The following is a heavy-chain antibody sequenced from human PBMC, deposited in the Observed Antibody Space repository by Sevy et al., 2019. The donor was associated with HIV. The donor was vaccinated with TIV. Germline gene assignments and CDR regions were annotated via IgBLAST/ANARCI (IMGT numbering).Heavy chain of an antibody. V-gene: IGHV3-7*01. CDR1: GFTFSANW. CDR2: IKGDGSDN. CDR3: AHETFGRFES. Sequence: GGSLRLSCAASGFTFSANWMNWVRQAPGKGLEWVANIKGDGSDNHYVDSVESRFTISRDNAKNLLYLQMNSLRVEDTAVYYCAHETFGRFESWGQGTLVTVSS. D-gene: IGHD3-16*01. J-gene: IGHJ4*02.